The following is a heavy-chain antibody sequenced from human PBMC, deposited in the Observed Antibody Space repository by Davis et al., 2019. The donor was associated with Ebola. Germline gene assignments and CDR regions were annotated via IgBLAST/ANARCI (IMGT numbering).Heavy chain of an antibody. V-gene: IGHV5-10-1*01. CDR2: IDPSDSYT. J-gene: IGHJ6*02. CDR3: ARRWGYSYYYYGMDV. CDR1: GYSFTSYW. Sequence: GESLKISCKGSGYSFTSYWIGWVRQMPGKGLAWMGRIDPSDSYTNYSPSFQGHVTISADKSISTAYLQWSSLKASDTAMYYCARRWGYSYYYYGMDVWGQGTTVTVSS. D-gene: IGHD5-18*01.